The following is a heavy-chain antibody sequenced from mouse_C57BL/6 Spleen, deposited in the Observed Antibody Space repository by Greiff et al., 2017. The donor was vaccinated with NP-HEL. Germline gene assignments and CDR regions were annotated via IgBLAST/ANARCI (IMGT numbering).Heavy chain of an antibody. V-gene: IGHV1-76*01. CDR3: ARDYGSSYWYFEV. CDR2: ISPGSGNT. Sequence: SGAELVRPGASVKLSCKASGYTFTDYYINWVKQRPGQGLAWIARISPGSGNTYYNEKFTGKATLTAEKSSSTAYMQLSSLTSEDSAVYFCARDYGSSYWYFEVWGTGTTVTVSS. D-gene: IGHD1-1*01. J-gene: IGHJ1*03. CDR1: GYTFTDYY.